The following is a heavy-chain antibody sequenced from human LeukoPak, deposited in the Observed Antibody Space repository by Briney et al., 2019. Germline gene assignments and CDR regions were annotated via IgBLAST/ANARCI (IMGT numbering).Heavy chain of an antibody. CDR3: ARGPDILTGSTLFPGY. V-gene: IGHV4-34*01. D-gene: IGHD3-9*01. Sequence: SETLSLTCAVYGGSFSGYYWSWIRQPPGKGLGWIGEINHSGSTNYNPSLKSRVTISVDTSKNQFSLKLSSVTATDTAVYYCARGPDILTGSTLFPGYWGQGTLVTVSS. CDR1: GGSFSGYY. J-gene: IGHJ4*02. CDR2: INHSGST.